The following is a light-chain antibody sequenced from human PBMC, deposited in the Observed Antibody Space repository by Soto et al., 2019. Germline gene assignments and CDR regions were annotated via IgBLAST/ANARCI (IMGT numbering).Light chain of an antibody. CDR2: AND. J-gene: IGLJ3*02. V-gene: IGLV1-40*01. Sequence: QSVLTQPPSVSGAPGQGVTISCTGSSANLGAGYDVHWYQQFPGAAPKLLIYANDKRPSGVVDRFSGSKSGTSASLAIAGLQAEDEADYYCQSYDNSLSGSWVFGGGTKVTVL. CDR3: QSYDNSLSGSWV. CDR1: SANLGAGYD.